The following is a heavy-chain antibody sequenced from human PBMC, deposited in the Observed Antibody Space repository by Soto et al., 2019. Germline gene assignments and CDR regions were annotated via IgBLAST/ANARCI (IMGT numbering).Heavy chain of an antibody. D-gene: IGHD2-2*01. CDR3: ARSQGSSTSLEIYYYSYSGMDA. V-gene: IGHV1-69*01. Sequence: QVQLVQSGAEVKKPGSSVKVSCKASGGTFRSYAISWVRPAPGQGLAWMGWIIPISGTANYAQKFQGRVTITLADSTSTAYMELSSLRSEDTAVYYCARSQGSSTSLEIYYYSYSGMDAWGQGTTVTVSS. J-gene: IGHJ6*02. CDR2: IIPISGTA. CDR1: GGTFRSYA.